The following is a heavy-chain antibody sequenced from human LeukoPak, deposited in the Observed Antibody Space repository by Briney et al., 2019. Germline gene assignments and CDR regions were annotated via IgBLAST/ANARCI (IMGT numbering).Heavy chain of an antibody. CDR3: ARGLGTYDSSELTWPMISF. D-gene: IGHD3-22*01. CDR2: MNPDSGDT. J-gene: IGHJ4*02. CDR1: GYTFTSYE. Sequence: ASVKVSCKASGYTFTSYEINWVRQATGQGLEWLGWMNPDSGDTAYVQKFQGRITMTRSTSISTAYTELSSLRSEDTAVYYCARGLGTYDSSELTWPMISFWGQGTLVTVSS. V-gene: IGHV1-8*01.